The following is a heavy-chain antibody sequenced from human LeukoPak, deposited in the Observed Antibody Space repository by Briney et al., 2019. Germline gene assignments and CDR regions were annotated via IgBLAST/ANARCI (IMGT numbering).Heavy chain of an antibody. J-gene: IGHJ4*02. V-gene: IGHV3-9*03. Sequence: GGSLRLYCEASGFNFVDYAMHWAGQAPGNGLEGVSGISLNSGSIGSADSVKVRFTISRDNAKNSLYLEMNRLRADGLALYYFSKDHPPRYDSRGYPFDYWGQGTLVTGSS. CDR2: ISLNSGSI. CDR1: GFNFVDYA. CDR3: SKDHPPRYDSRGYPFDY. D-gene: IGHD3-22*01.